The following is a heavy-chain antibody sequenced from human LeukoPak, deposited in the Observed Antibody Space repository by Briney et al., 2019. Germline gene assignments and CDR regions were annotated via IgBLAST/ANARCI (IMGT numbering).Heavy chain of an antibody. Sequence: ASVKVSCKASGYTFTGYYMHWVRQAPGQGLEWMGWINPNSGGTNYAQKFQGRVTMTRDTSISTAYMELSRLRSDDTAVYYCAREADGGEAFDIWGQGTMVTVSS. D-gene: IGHD3-16*01. V-gene: IGHV1-2*02. CDR1: GYTFTGYY. CDR3: AREADGGEAFDI. CDR2: INPNSGGT. J-gene: IGHJ3*02.